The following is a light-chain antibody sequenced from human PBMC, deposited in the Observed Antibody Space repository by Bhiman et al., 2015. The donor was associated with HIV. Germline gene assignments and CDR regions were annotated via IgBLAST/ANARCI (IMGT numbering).Light chain of an antibody. CDR3: QSYDSGLSALV. Sequence: QSVLTQPPSVSGAPGQRVTISCTGSSSNIGTDSGVHWYQQIPGEAPKLIIYDNTQRPSGVPDRFSASKSGTSASLAITGLQAEDEADYYCQSYDSGLSALVFGGGTKVTVL. J-gene: IGLJ1*01. CDR1: SSNIGTDSG. V-gene: IGLV1-40*01. CDR2: DNT.